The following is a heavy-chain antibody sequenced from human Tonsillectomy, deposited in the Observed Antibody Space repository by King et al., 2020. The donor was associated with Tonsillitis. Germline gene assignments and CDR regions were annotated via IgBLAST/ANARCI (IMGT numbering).Heavy chain of an antibody. CDR2: INSDGSSK. D-gene: IGHD2-2*01. V-gene: IGHV3-74*01. CDR3: ATSRSFDY. CDR1: GITFSSYW. Sequence: VQLVESGGGLVQPGGSLRLSCAASGITFSSYWMHWVRQVPGKGLVWVSGINSDGSSKRSAESVKGRFTISRDNAKNTLFLKMNSLRAEDTAVYYCATSRSFDYWGHGTLVTVSS. J-gene: IGHJ4*01.